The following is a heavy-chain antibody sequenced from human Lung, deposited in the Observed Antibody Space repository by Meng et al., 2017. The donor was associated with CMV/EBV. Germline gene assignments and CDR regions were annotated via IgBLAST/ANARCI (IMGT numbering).Heavy chain of an antibody. CDR3: AKDGAAVDPAEYLHH. V-gene: IGHV3-43*01. D-gene: IGHD6-13*01. Sequence: GEXXKISCAASGFTFDDYTLHWVRQAPGKGLEWVSFITWDGGATYYADSVKGRFTISRDNTKNSLYLQMNSLKSDDTAVYYCAKDGAAVDPAEYLHHWGQGTLVTVSS. CDR2: ITWDGGAT. CDR1: GFTFDDYT. J-gene: IGHJ1*01.